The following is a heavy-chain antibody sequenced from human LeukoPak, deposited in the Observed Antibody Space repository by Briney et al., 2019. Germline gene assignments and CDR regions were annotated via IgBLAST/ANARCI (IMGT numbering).Heavy chain of an antibody. V-gene: IGHV1-2*02. J-gene: IGHJ4*02. Sequence: ASVKVSCKASGYTFTDYYMHWVRQAPGQGLEWMGWINPNSGGTNYAQKFQGRVTMTRDTSISTAYMELSRLRSDDTAVYYCATTIGYSYGFDYWGQGTLVTVSS. CDR2: INPNSGGT. D-gene: IGHD5-18*01. CDR3: ATTIGYSYGFDY. CDR1: GYTFTDYY.